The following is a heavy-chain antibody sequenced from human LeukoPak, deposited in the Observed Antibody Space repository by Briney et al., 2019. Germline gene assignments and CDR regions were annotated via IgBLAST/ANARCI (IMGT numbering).Heavy chain of an antibody. J-gene: IGHJ6*02. Sequence: SVKVSCKASGGTFSSYAISWVRQAPGQGLEWMGGIIPIFGTANYAQKFQGRVTITADESTSTAYMELSSLRSEDTAVYYCARDAPVWRYSPGGMDVWGQGTTVTVSS. CDR1: GGTFSSYA. V-gene: IGHV1-69*01. D-gene: IGHD3-9*01. CDR2: IIPIFGTA. CDR3: ARDAPVWRYSPGGMDV.